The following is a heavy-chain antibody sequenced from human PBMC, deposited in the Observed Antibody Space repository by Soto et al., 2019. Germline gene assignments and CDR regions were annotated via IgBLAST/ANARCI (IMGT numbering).Heavy chain of an antibody. CDR3: ARGVSYYYDSSGYPNWFDP. CDR1: GGSISSGGYY. D-gene: IGHD3-22*01. J-gene: IGHJ5*02. CDR2: IYYSGST. V-gene: IGHV4-31*03. Sequence: PSETLSLTCTVSGGSISSGGYYWSWIRQHPGKGLEWIGYIYYSGSTYYNPSLKSRVTISVDTSKNQFSLKLSSVTAADTAVYYCARGVSYYYDSSGYPNWFDPWGQGTLVTVSS.